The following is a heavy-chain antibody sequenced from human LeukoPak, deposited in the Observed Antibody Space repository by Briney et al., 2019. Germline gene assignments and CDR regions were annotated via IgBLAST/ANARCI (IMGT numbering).Heavy chain of an antibody. CDR1: GGSISSSSYY. CDR3: ARHRGYCSSTSCHEYNWFDP. V-gene: IGHV4-39*01. J-gene: IGHJ5*02. CDR2: IYYSGST. D-gene: IGHD2-2*01. Sequence: SETLSLTCTVSGGSISSSSYYWGWIRQPPGKGLEWIGSIYYSGSTYYNPSLKSRVTISVDTSKNPFSLKLSSVSAADTAVYYCARHRGYCSSTSCHEYNWFDPWGQGTLVTVSS.